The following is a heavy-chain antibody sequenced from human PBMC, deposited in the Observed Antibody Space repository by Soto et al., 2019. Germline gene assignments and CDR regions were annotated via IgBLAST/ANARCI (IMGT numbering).Heavy chain of an antibody. CDR3: ARRTYDFWSGYYNYYYYYMDV. CDR2: ISSSGSTK. D-gene: IGHD3-3*01. CDR1: GFTFSSYW. Sequence: GGSLRLSCAASGFTFSSYWMSWVRQAPGKGLEWVSYISSSGSTKYYADSVKGRFTISRDNAKNSLYLQMNSLRAEDTAVYYCARRTYDFWSGYYNYYYYYMDVWGKGTTVTVSS. J-gene: IGHJ6*03. V-gene: IGHV3-48*04.